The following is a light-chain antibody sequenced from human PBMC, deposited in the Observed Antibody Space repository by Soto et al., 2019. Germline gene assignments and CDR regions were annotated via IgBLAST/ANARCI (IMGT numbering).Light chain of an antibody. CDR3: QKYGSSPPYT. J-gene: IGKJ2*01. CDR1: QSVSSSY. CDR2: GAS. V-gene: IGKV3-20*01. Sequence: EIVLTQSPGTLSLSPGERATRSCRASQSVSSSYLAWYQQKPGQAPRLLIYGASSRATGIPDRFSGSGSGTDFTITISRQQPEDFAVYYCQKYGSSPPYTFGKGTKLEIK.